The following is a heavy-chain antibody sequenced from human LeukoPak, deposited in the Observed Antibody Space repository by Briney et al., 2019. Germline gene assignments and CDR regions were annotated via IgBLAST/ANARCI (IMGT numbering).Heavy chain of an antibody. CDR2: INHSGST. Sequence: PSETLSLTCAVYGGSFSGYYWSWIRQPPGKGLEWIGEINHSGSTNYNPSLKSRVTISVDMSKNQFSLKLSSVTAVDTAVYYCARKENVYYYFDYWGQGTLVTVSS. CDR1: GGSFSGYY. CDR3: ARKENVYYYFDY. J-gene: IGHJ4*02. V-gene: IGHV4-34*01. D-gene: IGHD3-10*01.